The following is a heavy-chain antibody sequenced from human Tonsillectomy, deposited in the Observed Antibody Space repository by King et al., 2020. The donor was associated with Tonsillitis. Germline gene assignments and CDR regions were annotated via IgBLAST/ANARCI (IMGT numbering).Heavy chain of an antibody. D-gene: IGHD3-22*01. Sequence: EVQLVESGGGLIQPGGSLRLSCAASGFTFSSYAMSWVRQAPGKGLEWVSTISHSGGSTYCADSVKGRFTISRDNSKNTLYLQMNSLRAEDTAVYYCAKSTWRVVDPFEYWGQGTLVIVSS. CDR2: ISHSGGST. J-gene: IGHJ4*02. CDR1: GFTFSSYA. V-gene: IGHV3-23*04. CDR3: AKSTWRVVDPFEY.